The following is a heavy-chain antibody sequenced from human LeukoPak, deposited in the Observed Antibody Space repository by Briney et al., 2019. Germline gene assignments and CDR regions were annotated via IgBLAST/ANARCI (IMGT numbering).Heavy chain of an antibody. D-gene: IGHD6-19*01. Sequence: PGGSLRLSCAASGFTFSTYWMTWVRQAPGKGLEWVANIKQDGSAKHYVGSVKGRFTISRDNAKNSLYLQMNSLRAEDTAVYYCAREAADSSGWEDWGQGTLVTVSS. CDR2: IKQDGSAK. J-gene: IGHJ4*02. CDR1: GFTFSTYW. CDR3: AREAADSSGWED. V-gene: IGHV3-7*01.